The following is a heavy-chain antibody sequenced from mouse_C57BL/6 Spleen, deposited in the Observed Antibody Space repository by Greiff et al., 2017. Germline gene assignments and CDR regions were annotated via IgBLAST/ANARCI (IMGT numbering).Heavy chain of an antibody. J-gene: IGHJ1*03. CDR2: IDPENGAT. CDR3: TVYGSSGYFGG. D-gene: IGHD1-1*01. V-gene: IGHV14-4*01. CDR1: GFNIKDDY. Sequence: VQLQQSGAELVRPGASVKLSCTASGFNIKDDYMHWVKQRTEQGLEWIGWIDPENGATEYASKFQGKATITADTSSNTAYLQLSSLTSEDTAVYYCTVYGSSGYFGGWGTGTTVTVSS.